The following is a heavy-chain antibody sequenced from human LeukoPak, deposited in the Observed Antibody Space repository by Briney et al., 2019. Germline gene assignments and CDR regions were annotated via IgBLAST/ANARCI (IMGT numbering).Heavy chain of an antibody. CDR1: GGTFSSYA. CDR3: ARDPFPGQWLVLGYFDY. J-gene: IGHJ4*02. CDR2: IIPIFGTA. Sequence: GASVKVSCKASGGTFSSYAISWVRQAPGQGLEWMGRIIPIFGTANYAQKFQGRVTITTDESTSTAYMELSSLRSEDTAVYYCARDPFPGQWLVLGYFDYLGQGTLVTVSS. D-gene: IGHD6-19*01. V-gene: IGHV1-69*05.